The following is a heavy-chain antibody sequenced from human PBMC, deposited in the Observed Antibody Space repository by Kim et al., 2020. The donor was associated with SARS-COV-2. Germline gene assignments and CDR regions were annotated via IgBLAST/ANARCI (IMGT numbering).Heavy chain of an antibody. D-gene: IGHD3-16*02. CDR3: ARGRFPRVITFGGVIVIGFDY. J-gene: IGHJ4*02. V-gene: IGHV3-48*03. Sequence: FTISRDNAKNSLYLQMNSLRAEDTAVYYCARGRFPRVITFGGVIVIGFDYWGQGTLVTVSS.